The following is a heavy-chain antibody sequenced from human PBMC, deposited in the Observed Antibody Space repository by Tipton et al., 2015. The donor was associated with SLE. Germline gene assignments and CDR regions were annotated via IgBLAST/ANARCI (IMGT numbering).Heavy chain of an antibody. CDR1: GYTFTSYA. D-gene: IGHD3-3*01. CDR3: ARATIFGFAAFGY. V-gene: IGHV1-3*01. Sequence: LVQSGAEVKKPGASVKVSCKASGYTFTSYAMHWVRQAPGQRLEWMGWINAGNGNTKYSQKFQGRVTITRDTSASTAYMELSSLRSEDTAVYYCARATIFGFAAFGYWGQGTLVTVSS. J-gene: IGHJ4*02. CDR2: INAGNGNT.